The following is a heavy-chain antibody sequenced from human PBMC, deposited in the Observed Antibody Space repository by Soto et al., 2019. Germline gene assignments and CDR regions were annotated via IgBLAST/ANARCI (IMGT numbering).Heavy chain of an antibody. CDR1: GYNITRDG. J-gene: IGHJ6*02. D-gene: IGHD3-22*01. Sequence: GASVMGSCKASGYNITRDGISGVRQAPGQGHEGMGWISAYNGNTNNAQKLQGRGTMTTDTSTSTAYMELRSLRSDDTAVYYCAGGMDSSGYVDRYYYYGMEVWGQGTTVTVS. V-gene: IGHV1-18*01. CDR3: AGGMDSSGYVDRYYYYGMEV. CDR2: ISAYNGNT.